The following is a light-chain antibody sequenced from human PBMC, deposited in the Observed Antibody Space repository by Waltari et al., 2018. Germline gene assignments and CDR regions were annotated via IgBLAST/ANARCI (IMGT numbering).Light chain of an antibody. V-gene: IGLV2-8*01. CDR3: ASYAGSSDFVM. CDR2: DVT. J-gene: IGLJ3*02. Sequence: QSALTQPPSASGSPGQSVTISCTGTSSDVGTYNYVSCYQQRPGEVPRLIIYDVTKRPSGVPDRFSGSKSGNTASLTVSGLQAEDEGDYYCASYAGSSDFVMFGGGTKVTVL. CDR1: SSDVGTYNY.